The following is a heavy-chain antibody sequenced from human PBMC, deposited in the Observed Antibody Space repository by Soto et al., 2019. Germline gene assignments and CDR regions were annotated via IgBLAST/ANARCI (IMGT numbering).Heavy chain of an antibody. CDR3: AKYTYFRDSSGYYVFDY. CDR1: GFTFSNYG. CDR2: ISYDGSNE. J-gene: IGHJ4*02. D-gene: IGHD3-22*01. Sequence: GGSLRLSCEASGFTFSNYGTHWVRQAPGEGLEWVAHISYDGSNEHYTDSVKGRFTISRDDSKNMVFLHMNSLRPEDTAVYHCAKYTYFRDSSGYYVFDYRGQGPPVTVSS. V-gene: IGHV3-30*18.